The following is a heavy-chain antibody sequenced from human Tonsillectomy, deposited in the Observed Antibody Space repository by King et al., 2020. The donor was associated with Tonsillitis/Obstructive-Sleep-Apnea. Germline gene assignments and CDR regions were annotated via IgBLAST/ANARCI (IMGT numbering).Heavy chain of an antibody. CDR1: GLTVSSNY. J-gene: IGHJ3*02. CDR3: ATSSIRRGPDAFDI. CDR2: IYSGGST. D-gene: IGHD2-2*01. V-gene: IGHV3-53*04. Sequence: VQLVESGGGLVQPGGSLRLSCAASGLTVSSNYMSWVRQAPGKGLEWVSVIYSGGSTYYTDSVKGRFTISRHNSENTLYLQMNSLRAEDTAVYYCATSSIRRGPDAFDIWGQGTMVTVSS.